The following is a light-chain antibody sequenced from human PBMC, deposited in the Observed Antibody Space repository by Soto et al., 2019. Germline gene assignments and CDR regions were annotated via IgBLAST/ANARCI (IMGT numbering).Light chain of an antibody. CDR1: QPISSW. Sequence: DIQMTQSPSSVSASVGDRVTITCRASQPISSWVAWYQQRPGEAPKLLIQLASRSQSGVLSRFSGSGSGTEFTPTITSLQPEDFATYYCQQANTFPLTFGGGTTVDIK. V-gene: IGKV1D-12*01. J-gene: IGKJ4*01. CDR3: QQANTFPLT. CDR2: LAS.